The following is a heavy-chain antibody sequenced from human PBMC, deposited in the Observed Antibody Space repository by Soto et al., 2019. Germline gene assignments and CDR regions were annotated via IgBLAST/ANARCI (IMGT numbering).Heavy chain of an antibody. CDR1: GFTFSSYG. J-gene: IGHJ6*02. V-gene: IGHV3-33*01. Sequence: GGSLRLSCAASGFTFSSYGMHWVRQAPGKGLEWVAVIWYDGSNKYYADSVKGRFTISRDNSKNTLYLQMNSLRAEDTAVYYCARGQQPGRYYYYGMDVWGQGTTVTVSS. D-gene: IGHD6-13*01. CDR3: ARGQQPGRYYYYGMDV. CDR2: IWYDGSNK.